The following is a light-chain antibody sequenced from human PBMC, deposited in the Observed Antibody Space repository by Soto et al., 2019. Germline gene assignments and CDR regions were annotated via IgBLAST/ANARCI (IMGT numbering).Light chain of an antibody. J-gene: IGLJ3*02. V-gene: IGLV2-11*01. CDR3: CSSAGGFTWV. Sequence: QSALTQPRSVSGSPGQSVTISCTGTSSDVVSWYQQHPGKAPKLIIYYVSQRPSGVPDRFSGSKSGNTASLTISGLQAEDDADYYCCSSAGGFTWVFGGGTKVTVL. CDR2: YVS. CDR1: SSDV.